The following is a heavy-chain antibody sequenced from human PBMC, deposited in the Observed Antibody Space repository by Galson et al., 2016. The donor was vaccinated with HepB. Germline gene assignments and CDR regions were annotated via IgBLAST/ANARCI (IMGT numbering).Heavy chain of an antibody. Sequence: SLRLSCAASGFTVSSNYMIWVRQAPGKGLEWVSSITNIGGNTYYADSMKGRFTISRDNTKNSLYLQLNSLRAEDTAVYYCARIIKTGTTSHFDYWGQGTLVTVSS. CDR1: GFTVSSNY. CDR2: ITNIGGNT. J-gene: IGHJ4*02. V-gene: IGHV3-53*01. CDR3: ARIIKTGTTSHFDY. D-gene: IGHD1-7*01.